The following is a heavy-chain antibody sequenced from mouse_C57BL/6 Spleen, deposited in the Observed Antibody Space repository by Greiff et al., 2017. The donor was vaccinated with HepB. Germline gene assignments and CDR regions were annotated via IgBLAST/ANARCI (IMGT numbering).Heavy chain of an antibody. CDR1: GFTFSDYG. D-gene: IGHD1-1*01. V-gene: IGHV5-15*01. Sequence: EVQLQESGGGLVQPGGSLKLSCAASGFTFSDYGMAWVRQAPRKGPEWVAFISNLAYSIYYADTVTGRFTISRENAKNTLYLEMSSLRSEDTAMYYCARQRGYGSDYYAMDYWGQGTSVTVSS. CDR2: ISNLAYSI. J-gene: IGHJ4*01. CDR3: ARQRGYGSDYYAMDY.